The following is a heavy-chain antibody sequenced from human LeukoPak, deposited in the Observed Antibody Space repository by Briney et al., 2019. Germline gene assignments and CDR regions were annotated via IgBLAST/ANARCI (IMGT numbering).Heavy chain of an antibody. V-gene: IGHV4-4*07. CDR1: CGSISSDY. Sequence: PSETLSLTCTASCGSISSDYWSWLRQPAGKGLEWIGRIYNTGTTNYNSSLKSRVTMSVDTSTNQFSLRLTSVTAADTAVYYCARESRNDRKLDYWGQGTLVTVSS. D-gene: IGHD5-12*01. CDR3: ARESRNDRKLDY. J-gene: IGHJ4*02. CDR2: IYNTGTT.